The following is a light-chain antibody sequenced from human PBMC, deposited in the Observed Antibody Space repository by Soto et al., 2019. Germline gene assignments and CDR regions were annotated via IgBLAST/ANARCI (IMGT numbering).Light chain of an antibody. V-gene: IGLV1-40*01. Sequence: QPVLTQPPSVSGAPGQRVTISCTGSSSNIGAGYDVYWYQQLPGTAPKLLIYGNSNRPSGVPDRFSGSKSGTSASLAITGLQAEDEADYYCQSYDSSLSGLFGTGTKLTVL. J-gene: IGLJ1*01. CDR3: QSYDSSLSGL. CDR1: SSNIGAGYD. CDR2: GNS.